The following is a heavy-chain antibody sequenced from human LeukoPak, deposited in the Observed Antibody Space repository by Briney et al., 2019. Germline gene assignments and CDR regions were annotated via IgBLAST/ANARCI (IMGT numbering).Heavy chain of an antibody. CDR2: ISYAGTVT. CDR3: AELGITMIGGV. CDR1: GFTFSNYG. J-gene: IGHJ6*04. Sequence: GRSLRLSCEASGFTFSNYGMHWVRQAPGKGLEWVAVISYAGTVTYYADSVKGRFTISRDNAKNSLYLQMNSLRAGDTAVYYCAELGITMIGGVWGKGTTVTISS. D-gene: IGHD3-10*02. V-gene: IGHV3-30*18.